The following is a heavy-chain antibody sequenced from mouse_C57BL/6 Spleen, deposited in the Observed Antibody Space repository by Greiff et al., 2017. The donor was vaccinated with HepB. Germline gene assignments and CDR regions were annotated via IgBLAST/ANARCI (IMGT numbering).Heavy chain of an antibody. D-gene: IGHD1-1*01. J-gene: IGHJ4*01. CDR1: RFTFSSYA. CDR2: ISDGGSYT. V-gene: IGHV5-4*03. CDR3: ARGALITTVVAPYAMDY. Sequence: EVKLMESGGGLVKPGGSLKLSCAASRFTFSSYAMSWVRQTPEKRLEWVATISDGGSYTYYPDNVKGRFTISRDNAKNNLYLQMSHLKSEDTAMYYCARGALITTVVAPYAMDYWGQGTSVTVSS.